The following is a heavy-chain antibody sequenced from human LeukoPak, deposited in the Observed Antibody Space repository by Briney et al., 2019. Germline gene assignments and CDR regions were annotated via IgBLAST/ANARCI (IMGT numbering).Heavy chain of an antibody. Sequence: ASVKVSCKASGYTFTGYYMHWVRQAPGQGLEWMGWINPNSGGTNYAQKFQGRVTMTRDTSISTAYMELSRLRSDDTAVHYCARSRADIVATIWFYWGQGTLVTVSS. CDR1: GYTFTGYY. D-gene: IGHD5-12*01. V-gene: IGHV1-2*02. CDR2: INPNSGGT. CDR3: ARSRADIVATIWFY. J-gene: IGHJ4*02.